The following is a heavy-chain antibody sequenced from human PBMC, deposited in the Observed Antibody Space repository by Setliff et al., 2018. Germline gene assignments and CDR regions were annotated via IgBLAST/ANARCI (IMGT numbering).Heavy chain of an antibody. V-gene: IGHV5-51*01. CDR3: ARGSLGTAFPSWFHP. CDR1: GYSFTDYW. D-gene: IGHD2-21*02. Sequence: GESLKISCKASGYSFTDYWIGWVRQVPGKGLEWMGIIYPGDSDTRYTPSFQGQVTISVDKSISTAFLHWGSLKASDSAIYYCARGSLGTAFPSWFHPWGQGTLVTVSS. CDR2: IYPGDSDT. J-gene: IGHJ5*02.